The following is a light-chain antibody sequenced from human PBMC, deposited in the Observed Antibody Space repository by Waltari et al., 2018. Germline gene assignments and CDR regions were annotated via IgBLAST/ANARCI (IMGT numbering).Light chain of an antibody. CDR3: QQSYDTPHT. V-gene: IGKV1-39*01. J-gene: IGKJ3*01. CDR2: AAS. CDR1: QSINSY. Sequence: DIQMTQSPSSLSASVGDRVTITCRASQSINSYLNWYQQKPGKAPKLLIYAASSLQSGVPSRFSGIGSGTDFTLTISSLQPEDFATYYCQQSYDTPHTFGPGTKVDIK.